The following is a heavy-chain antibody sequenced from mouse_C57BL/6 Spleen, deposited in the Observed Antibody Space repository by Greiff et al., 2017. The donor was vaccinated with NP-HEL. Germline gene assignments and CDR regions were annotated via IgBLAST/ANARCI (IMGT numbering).Heavy chain of an antibody. CDR1: GYAFSSSW. V-gene: IGHV1-82*01. Sequence: QVQLQQSGPELVKPGASVKISCKASGYAFSSSWMNWVKQRPGKGLEWIGRIYPGDGDTNYNGKFKGKATLTADKSSSTAYMQLSSLTSEDSAVYFCARSRAYYGSSYDAMDYWGQGTSVTVSS. CDR2: IYPGDGDT. D-gene: IGHD1-1*01. CDR3: ARSRAYYGSSYDAMDY. J-gene: IGHJ4*01.